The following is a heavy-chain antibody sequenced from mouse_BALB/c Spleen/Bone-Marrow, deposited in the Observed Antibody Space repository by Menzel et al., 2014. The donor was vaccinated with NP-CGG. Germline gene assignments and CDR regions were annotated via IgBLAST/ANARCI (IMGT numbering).Heavy chain of an antibody. Sequence: VQLKHSGPELVKPGASVKMSCKASGYTFTSYAMHWVKQKPGQGLEWIGYISPYNDGTKYNEKFKGKATLTSDKSSSTAYMELSSLTSEDSAVYYCAREVVAPDSFAYWGQGTPLPVSS. D-gene: IGHD1-1*01. CDR2: ISPYNDGT. V-gene: IGHV1-14*01. CDR3: AREVVAPDSFAY. J-gene: IGHJ2*01. CDR1: GYTFTSYA.